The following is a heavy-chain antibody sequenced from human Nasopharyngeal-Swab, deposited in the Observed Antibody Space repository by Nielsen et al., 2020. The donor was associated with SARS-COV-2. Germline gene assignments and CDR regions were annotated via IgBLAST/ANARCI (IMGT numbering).Heavy chain of an antibody. Sequence: ASVTVSCKASGYTFTSYGISWVRQAPGQGLEWMGWISAYNGNTNYAQKLQGRVTMTTDTSTSTAYMELRSLRSDDTAVYYCARDHIVGATTGYYYGMDVWGQGTTVTVSS. V-gene: IGHV1-18*01. J-gene: IGHJ6*02. CDR2: ISAYNGNT. CDR3: ARDHIVGATTGYYYGMDV. D-gene: IGHD1-26*01. CDR1: GYTFTSYG.